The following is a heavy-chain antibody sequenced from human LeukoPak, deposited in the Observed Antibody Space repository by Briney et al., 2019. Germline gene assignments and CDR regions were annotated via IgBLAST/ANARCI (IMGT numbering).Heavy chain of an antibody. J-gene: IGHJ3*02. D-gene: IGHD4-17*01. Sequence: PGRSLRLSCAASGFTFSSYGMHWVRQAPGKGLEYVSAISSNGGSTYYANSVKGRFTISRDNSKNTLYLQMGSLRAEDMAVYYCAVDYGDFDDAFDIWGQGTMVTVSS. CDR2: ISSNGGST. CDR1: GFTFSSYG. CDR3: AVDYGDFDDAFDI. V-gene: IGHV3-64*01.